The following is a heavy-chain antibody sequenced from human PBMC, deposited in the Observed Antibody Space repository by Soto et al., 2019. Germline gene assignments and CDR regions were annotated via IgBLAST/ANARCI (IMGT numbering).Heavy chain of an antibody. J-gene: IGHJ4*02. CDR1: GGSVSRSSYY. V-gene: IGHV4-39*01. Sequence: QPQLQESGPGLVKPLEALALTLPCSGGSVSRSSYYWGRVRQPPGKGLGWIGSVYYSGSTYYNPSLESRVTISVDKSKNQFSLKLMSLSAADTAVYYCGRLEGLATISYYFDYWGQGALVTVSS. CDR3: GRLEGLATISYYFDY. CDR2: VYYSGST. D-gene: IGHD3-9*01.